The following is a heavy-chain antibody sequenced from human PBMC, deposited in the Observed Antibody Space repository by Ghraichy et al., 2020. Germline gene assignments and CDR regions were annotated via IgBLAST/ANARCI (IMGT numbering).Heavy chain of an antibody. CDR1: GFTFSSYS. J-gene: IGHJ6*02. D-gene: IGHD2-2*01. V-gene: IGHV3-21*01. CDR2: ISSSGSYI. Sequence: GGSLRLSCAASGFTFSSYSLNWVRQAPGKGLEWVSSISSSGSYIFYADSLKGRFTISRDSAKNSMFLQMNNLTAGETAVYYCARGRGHCSTTNCFYYAMDVWGQGTTVTVSS. CDR3: ARGRGHCSTTNCFYYAMDV.